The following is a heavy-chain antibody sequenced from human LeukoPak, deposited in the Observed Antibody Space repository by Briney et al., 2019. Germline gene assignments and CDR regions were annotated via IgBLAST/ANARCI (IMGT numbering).Heavy chain of an antibody. CDR1: GDSISSGSYY. CDR3: ARMFDF. J-gene: IGHJ4*02. V-gene: IGHV4-61*02. CDR2: VYTTGST. Sequence: SETLSLTCTVSGDSISSGSYYWSWIRQPAGKGLEWIGLVYTTGSTNYNPSLKSRVTISVDTSKNQFSLNLTSVTAADTALYYCARMFDFWGQGTLVTVSS.